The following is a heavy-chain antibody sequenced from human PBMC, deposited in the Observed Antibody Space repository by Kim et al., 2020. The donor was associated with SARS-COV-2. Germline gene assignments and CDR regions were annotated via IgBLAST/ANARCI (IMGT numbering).Heavy chain of an antibody. V-gene: IGHV1-3*01. J-gene: IGHJ4*02. CDR3: ADHYYDSSGYYYALGY. D-gene: IGHD3-22*01. CDR2: INAGNGNT. CDR1: GYTFTSYA. Sequence: ASVKVSCKASGYTFTSYAMHWVRQAPGQRLEWMGWINAGNGNTKYSQKFQGRVTITRDTSASTAYMELSSLRSEDTAVYYCADHYYDSSGYYYALGYWGQGALVTVSS.